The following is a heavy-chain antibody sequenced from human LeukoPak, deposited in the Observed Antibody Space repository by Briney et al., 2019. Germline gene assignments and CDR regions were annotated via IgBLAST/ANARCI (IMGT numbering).Heavy chain of an antibody. CDR3: ARSGRTLGYCSGGSCYRGYFDY. Sequence: ASVKVSCKASGYTFTSYGISWVRQAPGQGLEWMGWISAYNGNTNYAQKLQGRVTMTTDTSTSTAYMELRSLRSDDTAVYYYARSGRTLGYCSGGSCYRGYFDYWGQGTLVTVSS. V-gene: IGHV1-18*01. J-gene: IGHJ4*02. CDR1: GYTFTSYG. D-gene: IGHD2-15*01. CDR2: ISAYNGNT.